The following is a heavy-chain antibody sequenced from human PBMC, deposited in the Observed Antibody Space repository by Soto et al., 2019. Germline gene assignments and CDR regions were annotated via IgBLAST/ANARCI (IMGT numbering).Heavy chain of an antibody. CDR2: ISAYNGNT. Sequence: EASVKVSCKASGYTFTSYGISWVRQAPGQGLEWIGWISAYNGNTNYAQKLQGRVTMTTDTSTSTAYMELWSLRSDDTAVYYCASDCYFDFWSGFRTTPQKYYFDYWGQGTLVTVSS. V-gene: IGHV1-18*01. CDR3: ASDCYFDFWSGFRTTPQKYYFDY. D-gene: IGHD3-3*01. CDR1: GYTFTSYG. J-gene: IGHJ4*02.